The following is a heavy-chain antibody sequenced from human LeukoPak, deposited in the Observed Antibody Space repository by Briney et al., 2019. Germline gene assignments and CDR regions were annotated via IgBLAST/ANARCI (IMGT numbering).Heavy chain of an antibody. V-gene: IGHV4-39*01. D-gene: IGHD5-24*01. CDR3: ARRKEMAPTIFDY. CDR2: IYYSGST. J-gene: IGHJ4*02. Sequence: WVRQPPGKGLEWIGSIYYSGSTYYNPSLKSRVTISVDTSKNQFSLKLSSVTAADTAVYYCARRKEMAPTIFDYWGQGTLVTVSS.